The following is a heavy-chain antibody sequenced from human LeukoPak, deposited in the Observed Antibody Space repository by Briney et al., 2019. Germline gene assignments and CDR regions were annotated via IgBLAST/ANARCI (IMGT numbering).Heavy chain of an antibody. CDR3: ASNQDRAGYSSSWYTGNYYYYGMDV. D-gene: IGHD6-13*01. CDR1: GFTFSSYA. V-gene: IGHV3-30*04. CDR2: ISYDGSNK. J-gene: IGHJ6*02. Sequence: GRSLRLSCAASGFTFSSYAMHWVRQAPGKGLEWVAVISYDGSNKYYADSVKGRFTISRDNSKNTLYLQMNSLRAEDTAVYYCASNQDRAGYSSSWYTGNYYYYGMDVWGQGTTVTVSS.